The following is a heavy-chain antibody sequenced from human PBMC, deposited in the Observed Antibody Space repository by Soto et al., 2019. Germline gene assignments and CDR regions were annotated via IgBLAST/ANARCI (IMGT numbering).Heavy chain of an antibody. Sequence: QVQMVQSGAEVKKPGTSVKVSCKASGYAFINYAVTWVRQAPGEGLEWMGWINPSNENSYSAQKFQDRVTMFTETSSNTAYMELRRLTSDDTAVYYCSREGGNTGTFDYWGQGTLVTVSS. CDR2: INPSNENS. V-gene: IGHV1-18*01. CDR1: GYAFINYA. D-gene: IGHD1-7*01. J-gene: IGHJ4*02. CDR3: SREGGNTGTFDY.